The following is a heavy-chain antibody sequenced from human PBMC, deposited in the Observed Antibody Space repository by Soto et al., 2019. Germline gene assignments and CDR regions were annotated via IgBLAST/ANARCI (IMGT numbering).Heavy chain of an antibody. Sequence: QVQLVQSGAEVKKPGSSVKVSCKASGGTFSSYAISWVRQAPGQGLEWMGGIIPIFGTANYAQKFQGRVXIXAXXSTSTAYMELSSLRSEDTAVYYCARFAEMATTGNYWGQGTLVTVSS. CDR2: IIPIFGTA. J-gene: IGHJ4*02. CDR1: GGTFSSYA. CDR3: ARFAEMATTGNY. V-gene: IGHV1-69*12. D-gene: IGHD5-12*01.